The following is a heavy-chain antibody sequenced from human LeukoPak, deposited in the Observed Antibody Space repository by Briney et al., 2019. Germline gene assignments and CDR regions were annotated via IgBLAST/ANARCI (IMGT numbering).Heavy chain of an antibody. V-gene: IGHV3-15*01. CDR2: IQSKADGGTT. J-gene: IGHJ4*02. CDR3: ATDRGALTY. D-gene: IGHD3-10*01. CDR1: GLTFNDAW. Sequence: GGSLRLSCAASGLTFNDAWMSWVRQAPGKGLEWVGRIQSKADGGTTDFAAFVKGRFTISRDDSKSTLHLQMNSLRAEDTAMYYCATDRGALTYWGQGTQVTVSS.